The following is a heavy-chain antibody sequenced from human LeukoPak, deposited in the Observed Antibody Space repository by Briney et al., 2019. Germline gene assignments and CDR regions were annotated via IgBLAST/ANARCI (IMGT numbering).Heavy chain of an antibody. V-gene: IGHV3-43D*03. CDR1: GFTFDDYA. D-gene: IGHD4/OR15-4a*01. Sequence: GGSLRLSCAASGFTFDDYAMHWVRQAPGKGLEWVSLISWEGGSTYYADSVKGRFTISRDNAKNSLYLQMNSLRAEDTALYYCARGAAGQRGFDYWGQGTLVTVSS. CDR2: ISWEGGST. J-gene: IGHJ4*02. CDR3: ARGAAGQRGFDY.